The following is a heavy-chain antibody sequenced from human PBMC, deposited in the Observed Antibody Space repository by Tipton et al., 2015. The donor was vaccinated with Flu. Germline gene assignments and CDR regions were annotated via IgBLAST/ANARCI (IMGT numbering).Heavy chain of an antibody. J-gene: IGHJ6*02. Sequence: LSLTCAATGFTFTNYGMHWVRQAPGKGLEWMAVISYDETNKYYADSVKGRFTISRDNSKNTLYLQMSSLRAEDTALYYCAKDRGSGWFAGTDVWGQGTTVIVSS. CDR3: AKDRGSGWFAGTDV. D-gene: IGHD6-19*01. CDR1: GFTFTNYG. V-gene: IGHV3-30*18. CDR2: ISYDETNK.